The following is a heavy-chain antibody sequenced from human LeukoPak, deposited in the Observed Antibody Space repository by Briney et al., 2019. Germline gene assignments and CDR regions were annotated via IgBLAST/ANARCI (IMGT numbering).Heavy chain of an antibody. CDR3: ARDEWSGTPYYFDY. CDR2: ITSSSSTT. V-gene: IGHV3-48*01. Sequence: GGSLRLSCAASGFTFSSYSMNWVRQAPGKGLEWISYITSSSSTTYYADSVKGRFSVSRDSAKNSLYLQMNSLRAEDTAVYYCARDEWSGTPYYFDYWGQGTLVTVSS. CDR1: GFTFSSYS. D-gene: IGHD3-10*01. J-gene: IGHJ4*02.